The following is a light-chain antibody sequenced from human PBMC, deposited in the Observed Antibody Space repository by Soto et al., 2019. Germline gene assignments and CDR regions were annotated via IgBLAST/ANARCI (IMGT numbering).Light chain of an antibody. CDR2: AAS. J-gene: IGKJ3*01. CDR1: QGISNY. CDR3: QKYNSAPRT. V-gene: IGKV1-27*01. Sequence: DIQMTQSPSSLSASVGDRVTITCRASQGISNYLAWYQQKPGQVPKLLIYAASTLQSGVPSRFIGSGSGTDFTLTISTLQPEDVATYYCQKYNSAPRTFGPGTKLDIK.